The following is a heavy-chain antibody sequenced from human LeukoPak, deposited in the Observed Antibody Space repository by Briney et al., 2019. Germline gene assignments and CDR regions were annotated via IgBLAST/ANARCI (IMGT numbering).Heavy chain of an antibody. Sequence: SETLSLTCTVSGYSISSGYYWGWIRQPPGKGLEWIGSIYHSGSTYYNPSLKSRVTISVDTSKNQFSLKLSSVTAADTAVYYCARGDYYGEGDNYYFDYWGQGTLVTVSS. V-gene: IGHV4-38-2*02. D-gene: IGHD4-17*01. CDR1: GYSISSGYY. CDR2: IYHSGST. CDR3: ARGDYYGEGDNYYFDY. J-gene: IGHJ4*02.